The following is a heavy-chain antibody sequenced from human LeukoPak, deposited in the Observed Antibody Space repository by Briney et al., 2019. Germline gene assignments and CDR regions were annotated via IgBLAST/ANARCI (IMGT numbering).Heavy chain of an antibody. V-gene: IGHV4-39*01. Sequence: PSETLSLTCTVSGGSISSYYWGWIRQPPGKGLEWIGSIYYSGSTYYNPSLKSRVTISVDTSKNQFSLKLSSVTAADTAVYYCARIVAARTFGFDYWGQGTLVTVSS. CDR1: GGSISSYY. J-gene: IGHJ4*02. CDR3: ARIVAARTFGFDY. CDR2: IYYSGST. D-gene: IGHD5-12*01.